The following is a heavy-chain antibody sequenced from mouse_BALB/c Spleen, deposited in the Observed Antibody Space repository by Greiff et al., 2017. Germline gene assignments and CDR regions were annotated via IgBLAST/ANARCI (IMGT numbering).Heavy chain of an antibody. J-gene: IGHJ3*01. V-gene: IGHV7-3*02. Sequence: EVKLVESGGGLVQPGGSLRLSCATSGFTFTDYYMSWVRQPPGKALEWLGFIRNKANGYTTEYSASVKGRFTISRDNSQSILYLQMNTLRAEDSATYYCARDSRYCGSSSIAYWGQGTLVTVSA. CDR1: GFTFTDYY. CDR3: ARDSRYCGSSSIAY. CDR2: IRNKANGYTT. D-gene: IGHD1-1*01.